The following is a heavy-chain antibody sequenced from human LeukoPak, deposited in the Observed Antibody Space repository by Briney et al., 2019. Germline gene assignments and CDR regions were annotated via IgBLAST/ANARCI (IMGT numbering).Heavy chain of an antibody. V-gene: IGHV3-23*01. J-gene: IGHJ4*02. CDR1: GFTFSSYA. CDR3: AKPNYYDSSGYSDY. Sequence: GGSLRLSCAASGFTFSSYAMSWVRQAPGKGLEWVSAISGGSTYYADSVKGRFTISRDNSKNTLYLQMNSLRAEDTAVYYCAKPNYYDSSGYSDYWGQGTLVTVSS. CDR2: ISGGST. D-gene: IGHD3-22*01.